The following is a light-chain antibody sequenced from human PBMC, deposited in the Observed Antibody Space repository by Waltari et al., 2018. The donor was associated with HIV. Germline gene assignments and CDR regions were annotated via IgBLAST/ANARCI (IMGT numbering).Light chain of an antibody. CDR3: SSYTSSNTLVV. CDR1: SSDVGGYNY. J-gene: IGLJ2*01. CDR2: EVS. V-gene: IGLV2-14*01. Sequence: QSALTQPASVSGSPGQSTTISCTGTSSDVGGYNYVSWYHQHPGKAPKLMIYEVSNRPSGVSNRFSGSKSGNTASLTISGLQAEDEADYYCSSYTSSNTLVVFGGGTKLTVL.